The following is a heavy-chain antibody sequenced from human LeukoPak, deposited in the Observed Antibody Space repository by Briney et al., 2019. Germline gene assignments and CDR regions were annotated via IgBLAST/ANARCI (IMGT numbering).Heavy chain of an antibody. CDR2: IITILGIA. D-gene: IGHD3-16*02. CDR3: ARGIDRQIDY. J-gene: IGHJ4*02. CDR1: GGTFSSYA. Sequence: ASVKVSCKASGGTFSSYAISWVRQAPGQGLEWMGRIITILGIANYAQKFQGRVTITADKSTSTAYMELSSLRSEDTAVYYCARGIDRQIDYWGQGTLVTVSS. V-gene: IGHV1-69*04.